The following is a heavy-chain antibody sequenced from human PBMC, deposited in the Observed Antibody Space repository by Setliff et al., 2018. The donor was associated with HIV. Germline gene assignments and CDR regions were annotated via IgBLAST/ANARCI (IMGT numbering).Heavy chain of an antibody. CDR1: GSSISSNYY. D-gene: IGHD3-9*01. J-gene: IGHJ4*02. Sequence: PSETLSLTCTVSGSSISSNYYWAWIRQAPGKGLEWIGCIDASANTYYIPSLKSRATISIDTSKNQLSLKLRSVTAADTAVYYCARIGSRDILTSFLDYWGQGNLVTVSS. CDR3: ARIGSRDILTSFLDY. V-gene: IGHV4-38-2*02. CDR2: IDASANT.